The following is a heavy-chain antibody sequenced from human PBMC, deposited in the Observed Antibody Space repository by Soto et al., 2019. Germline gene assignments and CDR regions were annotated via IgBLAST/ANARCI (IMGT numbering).Heavy chain of an antibody. CDR2: TSASGGST. CDR3: APQTVTTVHYFDH. Sequence: EVQLLESGGGLVQPGGSLRLSCAASKFTFSNYAMSWVRQAPGKGLEWVSSTSASGGSTYYADSVKGRFTISRDNSKNTLSLQMSSLKVEDTAVYYCAPQTVTTVHYFDHWGQGTLVTVSS. J-gene: IGHJ4*02. V-gene: IGHV3-23*01. D-gene: IGHD4-17*01. CDR1: KFTFSNYA.